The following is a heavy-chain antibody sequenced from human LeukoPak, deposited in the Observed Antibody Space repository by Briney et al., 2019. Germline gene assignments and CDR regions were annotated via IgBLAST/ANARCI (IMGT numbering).Heavy chain of an antibody. CDR1: GFTFDDYG. Sequence: PGGSLRLSCAASGFTFDDYGMSWVRQAPGKGLEWVSGINWNGGSTGYADPVKGRFTIFRDNAKNSLYLQMNSLRAEDTALYYCARATYDSSGYYLYYYYYYMDVWGKGTTVTVSS. J-gene: IGHJ6*03. CDR3: ARATYDSSGYYLYYYYYYMDV. D-gene: IGHD3-22*01. CDR2: INWNGGST. V-gene: IGHV3-20*04.